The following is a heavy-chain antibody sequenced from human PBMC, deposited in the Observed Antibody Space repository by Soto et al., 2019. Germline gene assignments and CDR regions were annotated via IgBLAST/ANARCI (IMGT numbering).Heavy chain of an antibody. CDR1: GYSFTSYY. V-gene: IGHV1-46*01. CDR3: VRDQAGSSHWFDP. CDR2: INPSVGST. J-gene: IGHJ5*02. Sequence: GASVKVSCKASGYSFTSYYMYWVRQAPGQGLEWVGVINPSVGSTNYAQKFQGRVTMTRDTSTSTVYMELSSLRSEHTAMYYCVRDQAGSSHWFDPWGRGTLVTVSS.